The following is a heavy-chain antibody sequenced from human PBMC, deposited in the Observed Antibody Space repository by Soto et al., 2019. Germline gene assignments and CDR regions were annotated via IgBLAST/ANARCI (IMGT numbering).Heavy chain of an antibody. D-gene: IGHD2-2*01. CDR3: GTMPIVVEPAPMDV. V-gene: IGHV4-30-4*01. CDR1: GGSISSGDYY. CDR2: IYYSGST. Sequence: SETLSLTCTVSGGSISSGDYYWSWIRQPPGKGLEWIGYIYYSGSTSYNASLKSRTSISADPSNNQFSLKLHSLTAADTAVYFCGTMPIVVEPAPMDVWGPGTAVTVSS. J-gene: IGHJ6*02.